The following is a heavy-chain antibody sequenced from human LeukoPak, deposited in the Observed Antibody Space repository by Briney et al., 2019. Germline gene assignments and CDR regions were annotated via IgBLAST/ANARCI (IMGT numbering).Heavy chain of an antibody. CDR2: ISWSSGSI. J-gene: IGHJ3*02. V-gene: IGHV3-9*01. CDR3: AKVHSSGHAFDI. D-gene: IGHD6-19*01. CDR1: GFTFDDYA. Sequence: GGSLRLSCAASGFTFDDYAMHWVRQAPGKGLEWVSGISWSSGSIGYADSVKGRFTISRDNAKNSLYLQMNSLRAEDTALYYCAKVHSSGHAFDIWGQGTMVTVSS.